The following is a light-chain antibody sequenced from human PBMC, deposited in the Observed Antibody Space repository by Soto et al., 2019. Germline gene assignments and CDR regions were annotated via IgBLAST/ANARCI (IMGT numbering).Light chain of an antibody. J-gene: IGLJ1*01. V-gene: IGLV2-11*01. Sequence: QSALTQPRSVSGSPGQSVTISCTGTSSDVGGYNYVSWYQQHPGKAPKLMIYDVSKRPSGVPDRFSGSKSGNTASLTISGLQPEAEADYYCCSYAGSYVFGTGTKVTVL. CDR3: CSYAGSYV. CDR1: SSDVGGYNY. CDR2: DVS.